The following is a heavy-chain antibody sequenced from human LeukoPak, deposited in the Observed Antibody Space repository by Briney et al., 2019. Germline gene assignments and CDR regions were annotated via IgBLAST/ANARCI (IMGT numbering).Heavy chain of an antibody. Sequence: ASVKVSCKASGYTFTSYGISWVRQAPGQGLEWMGWINPNSGGTNYAQKFQGRVTMTRDTSISTAYMELSRLRSDDTAVYYCARVEYAHYYDSSGYWSYWGQGTLVTVSS. CDR3: ARVEYAHYYDSSGYWSY. V-gene: IGHV1-2*02. CDR1: GYTFTSYG. J-gene: IGHJ4*02. CDR2: INPNSGGT. D-gene: IGHD3-22*01.